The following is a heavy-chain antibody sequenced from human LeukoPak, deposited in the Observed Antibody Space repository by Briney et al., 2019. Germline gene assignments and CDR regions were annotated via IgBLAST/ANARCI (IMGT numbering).Heavy chain of an antibody. Sequence: SVTVSCKASGYTFTIYAISWVRRAPGQGLEWMGGIIPIFGTANYAQKFQGRVTITADESTSTAYMELSSLRSEDTAVYYCARTRVVVAATEYYYGMDVWGQGTTVTVSS. CDR2: IIPIFGTA. CDR1: GYTFTIYA. V-gene: IGHV1-69*13. CDR3: ARTRVVVAATEYYYGMDV. D-gene: IGHD2-15*01. J-gene: IGHJ6*02.